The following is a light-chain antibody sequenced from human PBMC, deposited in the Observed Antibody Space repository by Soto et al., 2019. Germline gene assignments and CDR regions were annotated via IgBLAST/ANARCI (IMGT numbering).Light chain of an antibody. V-gene: IGLV2-14*01. J-gene: IGLJ1*01. Sequence: QSALTQPASVSGSPGQSITIYCTGTSSDVGGYNYVSWYQQHPGKAPKLIIYEVTNRPSGVSNRFSVSKSDNTASLTISGLQAEDEADYYCSSYTSGSTLYVFGTGTKLTVL. CDR3: SSYTSGSTLYV. CDR2: EVT. CDR1: SSDVGGYNY.